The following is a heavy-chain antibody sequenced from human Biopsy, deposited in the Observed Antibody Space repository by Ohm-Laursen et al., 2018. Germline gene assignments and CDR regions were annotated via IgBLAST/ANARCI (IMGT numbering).Heavy chain of an antibody. CDR3: VSFGINWGLSY. J-gene: IGHJ4*02. Sequence: SLRLSCTASGFTFSDYYMSWIRQAPGKGLEWVSSISGSGDAEYYIDSVKGRFTISRDNAKNTLFLQMNSLSTEDTAVYYCVSFGINWGLSYWGQGILVTVAS. V-gene: IGHV3-11*04. CDR1: GFTFSDYY. D-gene: IGHD7-27*01. CDR2: ISGSGDAE.